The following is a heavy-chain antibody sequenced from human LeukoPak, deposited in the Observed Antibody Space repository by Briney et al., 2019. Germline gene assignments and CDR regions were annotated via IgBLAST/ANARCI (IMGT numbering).Heavy chain of an antibody. CDR2: ISYYGST. CDR3: ARVGAVPGIDP. J-gene: IGHJ5*02. Sequence: SETLSLTCTVSDYSITAGFSWAWIRQPPGKGLEWIATISYYGSTDYKSTLQSRLAISRDTSKNEFSLKVTSVTVADTAVYYCARVGAVPGIDPWGQGTLVTVSS. CDR1: DYSITAGFS. D-gene: IGHD3-16*01. V-gene: IGHV4-38-2*02.